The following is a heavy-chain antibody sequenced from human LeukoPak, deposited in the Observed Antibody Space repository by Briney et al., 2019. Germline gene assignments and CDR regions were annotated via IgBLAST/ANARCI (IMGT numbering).Heavy chain of an antibody. Sequence: ASVKVSCKASGYTFTSYGISWVRQAPGQGLEWMGWISAYKGNTNYAQKLQGRVTMTTDTSTSTAYMELRSLRSDDTAVYYCAREASIMAPYYYGMDVWGQGTTVTVSS. CDR3: AREASIMAPYYYGMDV. CDR2: ISAYKGNT. CDR1: GYTFTSYG. J-gene: IGHJ6*02. V-gene: IGHV1-18*01. D-gene: IGHD3-16*01.